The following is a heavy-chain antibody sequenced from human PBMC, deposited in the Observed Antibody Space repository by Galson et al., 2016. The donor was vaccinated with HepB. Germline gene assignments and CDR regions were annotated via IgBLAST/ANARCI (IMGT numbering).Heavy chain of an antibody. J-gene: IGHJ6*02. V-gene: IGHV7-4-1*02. CDR2: INTNTGNP. Sequence: SVKVSCKASGYTFTSYAMNWVRQAPGQGLEWMGWINTNTGNPTYAQGFTGRFVFSLDTSVSTAYLQISSLKAEDTAVYYCARPIHSGGYYDYVMDVWGQGTTVTVSS. CDR3: ARPIHSGGYYDYVMDV. D-gene: IGHD3-10*01. CDR1: GYTFTSYA.